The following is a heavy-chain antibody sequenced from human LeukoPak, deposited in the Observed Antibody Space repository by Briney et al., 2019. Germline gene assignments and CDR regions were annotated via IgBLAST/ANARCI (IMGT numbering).Heavy chain of an antibody. J-gene: IGHJ4*02. CDR1: GGSFSGYY. CDR2: INHSGST. Sequence: PSETLSLTCAVYGGSFSGYYWSWIRQPPGKGLEWIGEINHSGSTNYNPSLKSRVTISVDTSKNQFSLKLSSVTAADTAVYYCARGARGGYYYGTTRDFDYWGQGTLVTVSS. D-gene: IGHD3-22*01. CDR3: ARGARGGYYYGTTRDFDY. V-gene: IGHV4-34*01.